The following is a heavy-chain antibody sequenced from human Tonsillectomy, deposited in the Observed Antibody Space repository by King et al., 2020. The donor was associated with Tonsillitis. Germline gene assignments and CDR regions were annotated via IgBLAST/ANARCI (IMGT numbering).Heavy chain of an antibody. Sequence: QLVQSGGGLVQPGGSLRLSCAASGFTFNNYAMTWVRQAPGKGLEWVSVISGSGGSTYYADSVKGRFTISRDNSKNTLYLQMNSLRAEDTAVYYCAKVSLVVVIDDAFEKWGQGTMVTVSS. D-gene: IGHD2-15*01. CDR1: GFTFNNYA. CDR2: ISGSGGST. V-gene: IGHV3-23*04. J-gene: IGHJ3*02. CDR3: AKVSLVVVIDDAFEK.